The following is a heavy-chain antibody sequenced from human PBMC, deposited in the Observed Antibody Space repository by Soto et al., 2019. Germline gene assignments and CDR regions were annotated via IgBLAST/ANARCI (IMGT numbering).Heavy chain of an antibody. D-gene: IGHD6-13*01. CDR3: AKDVAAVFDY. CDR1: GFTFGVFV. CDR2: ISGSGGST. Sequence: PGVSLRRSCSASGFTFGVFVVSGYRHAPGKGLEWVSAISGSGGSTYCADTGKIRFTLSRHNSKYTLYLKMNSLRAEHTAVYYCAKDVAAVFDYWGQGPLVTVSS. V-gene: IGHV3-23*01. J-gene: IGHJ4*02.